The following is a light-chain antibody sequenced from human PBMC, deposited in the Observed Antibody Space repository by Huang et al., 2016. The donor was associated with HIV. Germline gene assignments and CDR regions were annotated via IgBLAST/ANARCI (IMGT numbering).Light chain of an antibody. CDR1: QSVSSSY. CDR3: QQYGSSSLT. V-gene: IGKV3-20*01. CDR2: GAS. Sequence: EIVLTQSPGILSLSPGERATLSCLASQSVSSSYLAWYQQKPGQAPRLLIYGASNRATGIPDRFRGSGSGTDFTLTISRLEPEDFAVYFCQQYGSSSLTFGGGTKVEIK. J-gene: IGKJ4*01.